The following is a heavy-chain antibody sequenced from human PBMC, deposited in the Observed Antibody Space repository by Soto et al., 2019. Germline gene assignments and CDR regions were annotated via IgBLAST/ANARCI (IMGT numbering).Heavy chain of an antibody. Sequence: QVQLVQSGAEVKRPGASVKVFCKAFGYTFTTHTMHWVRQAPGQGLEWMGWMNGGNGNTKYSQKFQGRVTFTRDTFASTAYMELSSLRSEDTAVYYCTRLETDYWXXGTLVTVSS. CDR2: MNGGNGNT. CDR1: GYTFTTHT. CDR3: TRLETDY. J-gene: IGHJ4*02. V-gene: IGHV1-3*01.